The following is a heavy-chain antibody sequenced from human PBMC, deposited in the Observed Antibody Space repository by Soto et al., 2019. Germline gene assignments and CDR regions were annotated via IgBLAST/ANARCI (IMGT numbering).Heavy chain of an antibody. CDR2: ISSSSSYI. D-gene: IGHD6-19*01. CDR3: ARDYSGWYY. J-gene: IGHJ4*02. Sequence: EVQLVESVGGLVKPGGSLRLSCAASGFTFSSYSMNWVRQAPGKGLEWVSSISSSSSYIYYAHSVKGRFTISRDNAKNSLYLQMYSLRAEDTAVYYCARDYSGWYYWGQGTLVTVSS. CDR1: GFTFSSYS. V-gene: IGHV3-21*01.